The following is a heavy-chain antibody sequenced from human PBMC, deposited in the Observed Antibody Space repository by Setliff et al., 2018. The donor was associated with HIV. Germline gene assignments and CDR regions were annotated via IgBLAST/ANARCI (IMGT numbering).Heavy chain of an antibody. J-gene: IGHJ3*02. D-gene: IGHD2-15*01. CDR3: AREHCSGGSCNGFDI. CDR1: GGSISSSSYY. V-gene: IGHV4-39*01. CDR2: IYYRGST. Sequence: SETLSLTCTASGGSISSSSYYWGWIRQPPGKGLEWIGSIYYRGSTYYNPSLKSRVTISVDTSKNQFSLKLNSVTAADTAMYYCAREHCSGGSCNGFDIWGQGTMVTVSS.